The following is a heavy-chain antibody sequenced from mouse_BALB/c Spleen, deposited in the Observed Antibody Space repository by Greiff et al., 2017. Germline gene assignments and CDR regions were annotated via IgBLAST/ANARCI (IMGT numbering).Heavy chain of an antibody. D-gene: IGHD2-2*01. V-gene: IGHV1-69*02. CDR2: IYPSDSYT. J-gene: IGHJ1*01. CDR3: ARVGYPYWYFDV. CDR1: GYTFTSYW. Sequence: QVQLQQSGAELVRPGASVKLSCKASGYTFTSYWINWVKQRPGQGLEWIGNIYPSDSYTNYNQKFKDKATLTVDKSSSTAYMQLSSLTSVDSAVYFCARVGYPYWYFDVWGAGTTVTVSS.